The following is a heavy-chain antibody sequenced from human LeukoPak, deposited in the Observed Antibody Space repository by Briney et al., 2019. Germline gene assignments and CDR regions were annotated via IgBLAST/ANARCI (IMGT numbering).Heavy chain of an antibody. D-gene: IGHD2-2*02. Sequence: PGGSLRLSCAASGFTFSNAWMSWVRQAPGKGLEWVGRIKSKTDGGTTDYAAPVKGRFTISRDDSKNTLYLQMNSLKTEGSAVYYCTTVGRFCSSTSCYTYGMDVWGQGTTVTASS. CDR3: TTVGRFCSSTSCYTYGMDV. V-gene: IGHV3-15*01. CDR2: IKSKTDGGTT. J-gene: IGHJ6*02. CDR1: GFTFSNAW.